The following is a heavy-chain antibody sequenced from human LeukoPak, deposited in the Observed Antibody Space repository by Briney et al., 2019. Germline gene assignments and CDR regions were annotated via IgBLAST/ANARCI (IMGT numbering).Heavy chain of an antibody. D-gene: IGHD6-19*01. V-gene: IGHV6-1*01. CDR3: AREGDHSSGWYKSGFDY. J-gene: IGHJ4*02. CDR1: GDSVSSNSAA. CDR2: TYYRSKWYN. Sequence: SQTLSLTCAISGDSVSSNSAAWNWIRQSPSRGLEWLGRTYYRSKWYNDYAVSVKSRITIDPDTSKNQFSPQLNSVTPEDTAVYYCAREGDHSSGWYKSGFDYWGQGTLVTVSS.